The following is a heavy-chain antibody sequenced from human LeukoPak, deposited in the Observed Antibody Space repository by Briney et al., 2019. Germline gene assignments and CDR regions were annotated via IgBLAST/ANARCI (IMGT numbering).Heavy chain of an antibody. CDR2: ISYDGSNK. CDR3: ARESLTRPPGCFDY. J-gene: IGHJ4*02. Sequence: PGRSLRLSCAASGFTFSSYAMHWVRQAPGKGLEWVAVISYDGSNKYYADSVKGRFTISRDNSKNTLYVQMNSLRTEDTAVYYCARESLTRPPGCFDYWGQGALVTVSS. D-gene: IGHD3-9*01. V-gene: IGHV3-30-3*01. CDR1: GFTFSSYA.